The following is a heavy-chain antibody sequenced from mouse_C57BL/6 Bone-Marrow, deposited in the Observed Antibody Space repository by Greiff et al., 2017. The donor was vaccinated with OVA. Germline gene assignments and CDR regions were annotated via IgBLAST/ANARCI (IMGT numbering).Heavy chain of an antibody. CDR1: GFNIKDDY. Sequence: EVHWVESGAELVRPGASVKLSCTASGFNIKDDYMHWVKQRPEQGLEWIGWIDPENGDTEYASKFQGKATITADTSSNTAYLQLSNLTAEDAAVYYCTSYGNFDYWGQGTTLTVSS. V-gene: IGHV14-4*01. CDR2: IDPENGDT. D-gene: IGHD2-1*01. CDR3: TSYGNFDY. J-gene: IGHJ2*01.